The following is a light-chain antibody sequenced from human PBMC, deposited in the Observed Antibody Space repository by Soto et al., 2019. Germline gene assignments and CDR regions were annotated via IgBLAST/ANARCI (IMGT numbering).Light chain of an antibody. V-gene: IGLV2-14*01. CDR1: SSDVGGYNY. Sequence: QSVLTQPASVSGSPGQSITISCTGTSSDVGGYNYVSWYQQYPGKAPKVIIYEVSNRPSGVSSRFSGSRSANTASLTISGLQTEDEANYYCSSYGSSNTLVFGGGTKVTVL. CDR3: SSYGSSNTLV. J-gene: IGLJ2*01. CDR2: EVS.